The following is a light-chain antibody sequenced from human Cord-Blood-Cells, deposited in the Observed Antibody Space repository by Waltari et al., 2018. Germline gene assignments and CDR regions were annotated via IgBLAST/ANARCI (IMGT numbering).Light chain of an antibody. CDR2: EVS. V-gene: IGLV2-23*02. J-gene: IGLJ2*01. Sequence: QSALTQPASVSGPPGQSITISCTGTSSDVGSYNLLSWYQQHPGIAPKLMIYEVSTRPSGVSNRFSGSKSGNTASLTISGLQAEDEADYYCCSYAGSSTFHVVFGGGTKLTVL. CDR1: SSDVGSYNL. CDR3: CSYAGSSTFHVV.